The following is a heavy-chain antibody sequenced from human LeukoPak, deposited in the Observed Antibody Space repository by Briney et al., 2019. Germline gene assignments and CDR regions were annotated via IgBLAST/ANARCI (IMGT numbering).Heavy chain of an antibody. D-gene: IGHD4-17*01. J-gene: IGHJ4*02. Sequence: GGSLRLSCAASGFTFSSYAMSWVRQAPGKGLEWVSAISGSGGSTYYADSVKGRFTISRDNSKNTLYLQMNSLRAEDTAVYYCAKKKGPRGDGDPIDYWGQGTLVTVSS. CDR3: AKKKGPRGDGDPIDY. CDR1: GFTFSSYA. V-gene: IGHV3-23*01. CDR2: ISGSGGST.